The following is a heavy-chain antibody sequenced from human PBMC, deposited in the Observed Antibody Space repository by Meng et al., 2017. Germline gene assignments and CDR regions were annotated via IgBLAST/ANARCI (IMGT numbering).Heavy chain of an antibody. CDR2: IKQDGSEK. CDR3: ARDRTLLWFGESPPYYFDY. J-gene: IGHJ4*02. CDR1: GFTFSSYW. Sequence: GESLKISCAASGFTFSSYWMSWVRQAPGKGLEWVANIKQDGSEKYYVDSVKGRFTISRDNAKNSLYLQMNSLRAEDTAVYYCARDRTLLWFGESPPYYFDYWGQGTLDTVSS. D-gene: IGHD3-10*01. V-gene: IGHV3-7*01.